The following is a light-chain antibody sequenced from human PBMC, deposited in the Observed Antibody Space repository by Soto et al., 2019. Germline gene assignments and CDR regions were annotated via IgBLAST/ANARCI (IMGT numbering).Light chain of an antibody. J-gene: IGKJ5*01. CDR3: QQYENLPT. V-gene: IGKV1-33*01. CDR1: QNINNY. Sequence: DIPMTQSPSSLSASLGDRVTITCQASQNINNYLNWXQQKPGXXPXLLIYDASNLEAGVPSRLMGIGSGTDFTFPLSRMQPEDIATDDCQQYENLPTFGQGTRLEIK. CDR2: DAS.